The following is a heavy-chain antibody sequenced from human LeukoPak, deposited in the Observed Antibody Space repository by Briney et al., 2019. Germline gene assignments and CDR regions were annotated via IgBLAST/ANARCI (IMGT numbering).Heavy chain of an antibody. CDR2: IIPILGIA. CDR1: GYTFTGYY. J-gene: IGHJ4*02. D-gene: IGHD3-22*01. Sequence: ASVRVSCKASGYTFTGYYMHWVRQAPGQGLEWMGRIIPILGIANYAQKFQGRVTITADKSTSTAYMELSSLRSEDTAVYYCARDTYYYDSSGRFDYWGQGTLVTVSS. V-gene: IGHV1-69*04. CDR3: ARDTYYYDSSGRFDY.